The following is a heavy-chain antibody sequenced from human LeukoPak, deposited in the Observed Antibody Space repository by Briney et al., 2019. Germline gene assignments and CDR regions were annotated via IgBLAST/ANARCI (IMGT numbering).Heavy chain of an antibody. CDR3: ARDVITMVRGVIMDQKYGMDV. J-gene: IGHJ6*02. D-gene: IGHD3-10*01. CDR2: INPSGGST. Sequence: ASVKVSCKASGYTFTSYYMHWVRQAPGQGLEWMGIINPSGGSTSYAQRFQGRVTMTRDTSTSTVYMELSSLRSEDTAVYYCARDVITMVRGVIMDQKYGMDVWGQGTTVTVSS. V-gene: IGHV1-46*01. CDR1: GYTFTSYY.